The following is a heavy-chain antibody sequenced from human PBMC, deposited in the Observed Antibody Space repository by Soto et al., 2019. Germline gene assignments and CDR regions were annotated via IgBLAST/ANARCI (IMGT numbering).Heavy chain of an antibody. CDR1: GYSFTSYW. CDR3: ARQEGRDSGCDWGNPWKGGMDV. V-gene: IGHV5-51*01. J-gene: IGHJ6*02. CDR2: IYPGDSDT. Sequence: GESLKISCKGSGYSFTSYWIGWVRQMPGKGLEWMGIIYPGDSDTSYSPSFQGQVTISADKSISTTYLQWGSLKASDTAMYYCARQEGRDSGCDWGNPWKGGMDVWGQGTTVTVSS. D-gene: IGHD5-12*01.